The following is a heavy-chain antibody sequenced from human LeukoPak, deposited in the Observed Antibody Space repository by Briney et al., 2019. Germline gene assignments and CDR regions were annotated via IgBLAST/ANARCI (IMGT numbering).Heavy chain of an antibody. Sequence: SETLSLTCAVYGGSFSGYYWSWIRQPPGKGLEWIGEINHSGSTNYNPSLKSRVTISVDRSKNQFSLKLSSVTAADTAVYYCAREGCSGGSCYSLAFDYWGQGTLVTVSS. CDR3: AREGCSGGSCYSLAFDY. J-gene: IGHJ4*02. CDR1: GGSFSGYY. V-gene: IGHV4-34*01. CDR2: INHSGST. D-gene: IGHD2-15*01.